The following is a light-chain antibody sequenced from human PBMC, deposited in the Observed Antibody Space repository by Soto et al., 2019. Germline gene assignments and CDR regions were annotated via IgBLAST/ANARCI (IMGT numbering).Light chain of an antibody. CDR1: QSVSSY. CDR2: DAS. CDR3: QQYNDWPWT. Sequence: ELVLTQSPATLSLSPGERAPLSCRASQSVSSYLAWYQQKPGQAPRLLIYDASNRATGIPARFSGSGSGTDFTLTISSLQSEEFAVYYCQQYNDWPWTVGQGNKVDIK. J-gene: IGKJ1*01. V-gene: IGKV3-11*01.